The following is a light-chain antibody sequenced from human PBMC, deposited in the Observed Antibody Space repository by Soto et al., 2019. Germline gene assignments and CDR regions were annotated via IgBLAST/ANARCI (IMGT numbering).Light chain of an antibody. CDR3: QQYGTSPWT. CDR1: QSISSRY. CDR2: GAS. J-gene: IGKJ1*01. Sequence: EIVLTQSPGTLSLSPGERATLSCRASQSISSRYFAWYHQKPGQAPRLLIYGASSRAVGIPDNFSGSGSGTDFTLTISRLEPEDLAVYYCQQYGTSPWTFGQVTKVEIK. V-gene: IGKV3-20*01.